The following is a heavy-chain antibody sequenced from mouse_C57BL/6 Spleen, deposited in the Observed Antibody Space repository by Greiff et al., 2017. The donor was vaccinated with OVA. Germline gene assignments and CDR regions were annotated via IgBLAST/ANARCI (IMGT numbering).Heavy chain of an antibody. CDR3: ARTPYDYDGAY. J-gene: IGHJ3*01. D-gene: IGHD2-4*01. CDR1: GYTFTSYW. Sequence: QVQLQQPGAELVKPGASVKLSCKASGYTFTSYWMHWVKQRPGQGLEWIGMIHPNSGSTNYNEKFKSKATLTVDKSSSTAYMQLSSLTSEDSAVYYCARTPYDYDGAYWGQGTLVTVSA. CDR2: IHPNSGST. V-gene: IGHV1-64*01.